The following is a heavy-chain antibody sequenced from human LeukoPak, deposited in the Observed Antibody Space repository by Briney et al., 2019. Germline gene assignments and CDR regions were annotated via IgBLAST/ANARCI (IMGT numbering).Heavy chain of an antibody. CDR2: IYYSGST. J-gene: IGHJ5*02. Sequence: SQTLSLTCTVSGGSISSGGYYWRWIRQHPGQGLEWIGYIYYSGSTYYNPSLKSRVTISVDTSKNQFSLKLSSVTAADTAVYYCASTGSGSRFDPWGQGTLVTVSS. CDR3: ASTGSGSRFDP. D-gene: IGHD3-10*01. CDR1: GGSISSGGYY. V-gene: IGHV4-31*03.